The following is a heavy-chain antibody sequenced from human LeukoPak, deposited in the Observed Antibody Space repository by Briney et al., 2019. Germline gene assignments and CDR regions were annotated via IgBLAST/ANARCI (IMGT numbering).Heavy chain of an antibody. J-gene: IGHJ4*02. V-gene: IGHV3-30*04. D-gene: IGHD2-2*01. CDR3: ARMGYCSSTSCYDFDY. CDR2: ISYDGSNK. Sequence: GRSLRLSCAASGFTFSRYAMHWVRQGPGKGLEWVAAISYDGSNKKYADSVKGRFTISRDNSKNTLYLQMNSLRAEDTAVYYCARMGYCSSTSCYDFDYWGQGTLVTVSS. CDR1: GFTFSRYA.